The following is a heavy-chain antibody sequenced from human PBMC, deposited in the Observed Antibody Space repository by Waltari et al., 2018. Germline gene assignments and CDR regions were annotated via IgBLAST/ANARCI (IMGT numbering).Heavy chain of an antibody. CDR2: IRYDGSNK. J-gene: IGHJ4*02. CDR1: VFTFSSYC. Sequence: QVQLVESGGGVVPPGGSLRLSCSASVFTFSSYCLPWVRQAPGKGLEGVAVIRYDGSNKYYADSVKGRFTISRDNSKNTLYLKMNSLRAEDTAVYYCAKDLYGAAAGTFDYWGQGTLVTVSS. V-gene: IGHV3-30*02. CDR3: AKDLYGAAAGTFDY. D-gene: IGHD6-13*01.